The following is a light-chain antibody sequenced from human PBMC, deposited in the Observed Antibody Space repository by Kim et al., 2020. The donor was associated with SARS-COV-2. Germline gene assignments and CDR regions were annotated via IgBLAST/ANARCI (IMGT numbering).Light chain of an antibody. Sequence: LSPGERATLSCRASQSVSSYLAWYQQKPGQAPRLLIYDASNRATGIPARFSGSGSGTDFTLTISSLEPEDFAVYYCQQRSNWRRTFGQGTKVDIK. V-gene: IGKV3-11*01. CDR3: QQRSNWRRT. CDR2: DAS. J-gene: IGKJ1*01. CDR1: QSVSSY.